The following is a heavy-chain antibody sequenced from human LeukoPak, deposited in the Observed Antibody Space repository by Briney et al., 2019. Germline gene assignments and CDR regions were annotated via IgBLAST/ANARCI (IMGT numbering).Heavy chain of an antibody. Sequence: PSETLSLTCAVYGGSFSGYYWSWIRQPPGKGLEWIGEINHSGSTNYNPSLKSRVTISVDTSKNQFSLKLSSVTAADTAVYYCARGNTVTTFGWFDPWGQGTLVTVSP. D-gene: IGHD4-17*01. CDR2: INHSGST. CDR1: GGSFSGYY. V-gene: IGHV4-34*01. J-gene: IGHJ5*02. CDR3: ARGNTVTTFGWFDP.